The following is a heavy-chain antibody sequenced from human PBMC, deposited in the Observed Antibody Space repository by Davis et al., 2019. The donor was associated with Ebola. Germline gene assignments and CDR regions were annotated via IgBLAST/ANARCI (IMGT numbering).Heavy chain of an antibody. CDR3: ARDPGTTVGIYYYYGMDV. V-gene: IGHV1-46*01. Sequence: AASVKVSCKASGYTFTSYYMHWVRQAPGQGLEWMGIINPSGGSTSYAQKFQGRVTMTRDTSTSTVYMELSRLRSEDTAVYYCARDPGTTVGIYYYYGMDVWGQGTTVTVSS. D-gene: IGHD4-11*01. CDR2: INPSGGST. CDR1: GYTFTSYY. J-gene: IGHJ6*02.